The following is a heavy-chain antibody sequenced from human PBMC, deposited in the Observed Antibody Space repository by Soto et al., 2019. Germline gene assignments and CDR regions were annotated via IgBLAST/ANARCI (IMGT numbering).Heavy chain of an antibody. V-gene: IGHV3-7*01. Sequence: GGSLRLSCAASGLTLSNYWMNWVCQAPGKGLEWVANINQDGSGKYYVDSVKGRFTISRDNAKNSLYLQMDSLRAEDTALYYCARALTTVASFWGQGTLVTVSS. CDR2: INQDGSGK. D-gene: IGHD2-2*01. CDR1: GLTLSNYW. J-gene: IGHJ4*02. CDR3: ARALTTVASF.